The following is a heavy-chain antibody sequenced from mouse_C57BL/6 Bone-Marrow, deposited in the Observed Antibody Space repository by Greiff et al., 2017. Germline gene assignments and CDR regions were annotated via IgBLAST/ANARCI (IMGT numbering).Heavy chain of an antibody. D-gene: IGHD2-3*01. Sequence: DVMLVESGGGLVKPGGSLKLSCAASGFTFSSYAMSWVRQTPEKRLEWVATISDGGSYTYYPDNVKGRFTISRDNAKNNLYLQMSHLKSEDTAMYYCARAWLLPAWFAYWGQGTLVTVSA. V-gene: IGHV5-4*03. J-gene: IGHJ3*01. CDR1: GFTFSSYA. CDR3: ARAWLLPAWFAY. CDR2: ISDGGSYT.